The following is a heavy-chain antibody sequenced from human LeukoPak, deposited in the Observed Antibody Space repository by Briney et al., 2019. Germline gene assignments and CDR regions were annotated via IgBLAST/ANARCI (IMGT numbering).Heavy chain of an antibody. CDR2: INPNSGGT. V-gene: IGHV1-2*02. CDR3: ARATAYCSSTSCRYFDY. J-gene: IGHJ4*02. CDR1: GYTFTGYY. D-gene: IGHD2-2*01. Sequence: ASVKVSCKASGYTFTGYYMHWVRQAPGQGLEWMGWINPNSGGTNYAQKFQGGVTMTRDTSISTAYMELSRLRSDDTAVYYCARATAYCSSTSCRYFDYWGQGTLVTVSS.